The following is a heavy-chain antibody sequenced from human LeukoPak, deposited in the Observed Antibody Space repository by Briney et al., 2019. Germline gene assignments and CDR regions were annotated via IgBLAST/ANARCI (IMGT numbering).Heavy chain of an antibody. Sequence: QTLSMAKKTAWQRVSRARAASDWIRQSPSRGLEWLGRPYYRSKWYNDYAVSVKSRITISPDPSKNQFCLQLLSVAYDDRAVYLSASDMYGYYYDTWGRGTLVTVSS. D-gene: IGHD3-22*01. J-gene: IGHJ4*02. CDR2: PYYRSKWYN. CDR3: ASDMYGYYYDT. CDR1: WQRVSRARAA. V-gene: IGHV6-1*01.